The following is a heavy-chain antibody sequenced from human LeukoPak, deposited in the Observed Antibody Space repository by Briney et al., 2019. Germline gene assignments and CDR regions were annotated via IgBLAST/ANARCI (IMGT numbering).Heavy chain of an antibody. V-gene: IGHV1-3*01. J-gene: IGHJ5*02. Sequence: ASVKVSCKASGYTFRNYGMHWVRPAPGQRLERMGWINAGNGKTKYSQKFQGRVTITRDTSASTAYMELSSLRYEDTAVYYCARVPAVMNWFDPWGQGTLVTVSS. D-gene: IGHD2-2*01. CDR3: ARVPAVMNWFDP. CDR2: INAGNGKT. CDR1: GYTFRNYG.